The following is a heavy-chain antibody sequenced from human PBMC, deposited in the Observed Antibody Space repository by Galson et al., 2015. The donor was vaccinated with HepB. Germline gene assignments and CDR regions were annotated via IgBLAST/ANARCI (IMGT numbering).Heavy chain of an antibody. J-gene: IGHJ3*02. CDR3: ARALRDGYNSADAFDI. CDR1: GGTFSSYA. Sequence: SVKVSCKASGGTFSSYAISWVRQAPGQGLEWMGRIIPILGIANYAQKFQGRVTITADKSTSTAYMELSSLRSEDTAVYYCARALRDGYNSADAFDIWGQGTMVTVSS. V-gene: IGHV1-69*04. D-gene: IGHD5-24*01. CDR2: IIPILGIA.